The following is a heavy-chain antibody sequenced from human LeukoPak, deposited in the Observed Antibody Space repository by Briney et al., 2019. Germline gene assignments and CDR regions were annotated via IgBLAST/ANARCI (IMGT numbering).Heavy chain of an antibody. J-gene: IGHJ6*02. V-gene: IGHV4-61*01. D-gene: IGHD6-19*01. Sequence: SETLSLTCTVSGGSVSSGSYYWSWIRQPPGKGLEWIGYIYYSGSTNYNPSLKSRVTISVDTSKNQFSLKLSSVTAADTAVYYCARVTAVAEFGMDVWGQGTTVTVPS. CDR2: IYYSGST. CDR3: ARVTAVAEFGMDV. CDR1: GGSVSSGSYY.